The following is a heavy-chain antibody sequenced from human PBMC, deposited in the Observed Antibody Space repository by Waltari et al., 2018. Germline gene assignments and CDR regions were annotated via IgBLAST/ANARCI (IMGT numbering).Heavy chain of an antibody. Sequence: QVQLQESGPGLVKPSETLSLTCTGSGGSISSYYWSWIRQTPGKGLQWIGDSYSSGSTNYNPSLKSRVIISVDTSKNQFSLKVRSMTAADTAVYYCARDRGYQDYWGQGTLVTVSS. CDR2: SYSSGST. CDR1: GGSISSYY. D-gene: IGHD3-10*01. V-gene: IGHV4-59*01. J-gene: IGHJ4*02. CDR3: ARDRGYQDY.